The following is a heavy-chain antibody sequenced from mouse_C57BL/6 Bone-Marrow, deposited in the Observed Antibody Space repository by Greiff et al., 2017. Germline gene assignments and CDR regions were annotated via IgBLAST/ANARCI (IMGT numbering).Heavy chain of an antibody. CDR1: GYSITSGYD. CDR3: ARGGLRDYAMDY. D-gene: IGHD2-4*01. J-gene: IGHJ4*01. CDR2: ISYSGST. V-gene: IGHV3-1*01. Sequence: DVKLQESGPGMVKPSQSLSLTCTVTGYSITSGYDWHCIRHFPGNKLEWMGYISYSGSTNYNPSLKSRISITHDTSKNHFFLKLNSVTTEDTATYYCARGGLRDYAMDYWGQGTSVTVSS.